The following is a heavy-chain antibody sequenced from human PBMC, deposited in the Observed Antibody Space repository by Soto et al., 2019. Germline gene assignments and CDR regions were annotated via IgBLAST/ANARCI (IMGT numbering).Heavy chain of an antibody. CDR3: ARGRVRIAARPDREAHYFDY. J-gene: IGHJ4*02. CDR2: IYYSGST. V-gene: IGHV4-31*03. Sequence: PSETLSLTCTVSGGSISCGGYYWSWIRQHPGKGLEWIGYIYYSGSTYYNPSLKSRVTISVDTSKNQFSLKLSSVTAADTAVYYCARGRVRIAARPDREAHYFDYWGQGTLVTVSS. D-gene: IGHD6-6*01. CDR1: GGSISCGGYY.